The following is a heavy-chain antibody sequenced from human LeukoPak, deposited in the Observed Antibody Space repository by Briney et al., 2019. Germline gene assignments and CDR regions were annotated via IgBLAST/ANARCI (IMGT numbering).Heavy chain of an antibody. CDR2: IYYSGST. V-gene: IGHV4-59*01. J-gene: IGHJ4*02. Sequence: PSETLSLTCTVSGGPISSYYWSWIRQPPGKGLEWIGYIYYSGSTNYNPSLKSRVTISVDTSKNQFSLKLSSVTAADTAVYYCARSYSSGPFDYWGQGTLVTVSS. CDR1: GGPISSYY. CDR3: ARSYSSGPFDY. D-gene: IGHD6-19*01.